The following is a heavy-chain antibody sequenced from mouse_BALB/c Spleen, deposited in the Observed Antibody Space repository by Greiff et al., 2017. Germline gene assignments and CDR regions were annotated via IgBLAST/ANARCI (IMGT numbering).Heavy chain of an antibody. Sequence: EVQLVESGGGLVKPGGSLKLSCAASGFTFSDYYMYWVRQTPEKRLEWVATISDGGSYTYYPDSVKGRFTISRDNAKNNLYLQMSSLKSEDTAMYYCARDLGAYDGYLAWFAYWGQGTLVTVSA. CDR1: GFTFSDYY. CDR3: ARDLGAYDGYLAWFAY. D-gene: IGHD2-3*01. J-gene: IGHJ3*01. V-gene: IGHV5-4*02. CDR2: ISDGGSYT.